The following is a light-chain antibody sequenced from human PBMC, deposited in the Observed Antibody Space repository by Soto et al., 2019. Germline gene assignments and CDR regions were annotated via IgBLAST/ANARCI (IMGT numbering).Light chain of an antibody. CDR3: QQYYTTPS. CDR1: QSVLYNSNNKNY. Sequence: DIVLTQSPDSLAVSLGERATINCKSSQSVLYNSNNKNYLSWYQQRPGQPPKLLIYWATIREFGVPDRFSGSGSGTVFTLTISNLQDEDVGVYYYQQYYTTPSFGRGTKGEIK. V-gene: IGKV4-1*01. J-gene: IGKJ2*01. CDR2: WAT.